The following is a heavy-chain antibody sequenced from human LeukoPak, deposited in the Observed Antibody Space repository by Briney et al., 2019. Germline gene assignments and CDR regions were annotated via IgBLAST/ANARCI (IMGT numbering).Heavy chain of an antibody. J-gene: IGHJ4*02. D-gene: IGHD2-21*01. CDR2: IIPILGIA. CDR3: ARGEGYFDY. V-gene: IGHV1-69*02. CDR1: GGTFSIYT. Sequence: SVKVSCKASGGTFSIYTISWVRHAPGQGLEWMGRIIPILGIANSAQKFQGRDTITADKSTSTAYMELSSLRSEDTAVYYCARGEGYFDYWGQGTLVTVSS.